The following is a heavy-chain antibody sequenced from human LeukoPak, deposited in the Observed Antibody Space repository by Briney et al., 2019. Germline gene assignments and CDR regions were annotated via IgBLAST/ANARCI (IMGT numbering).Heavy chain of an antibody. CDR1: GFTFSSYA. J-gene: IGHJ6*02. D-gene: IGHD1-26*01. CDR3: ARDIGRDYYYGMDV. Sequence: PGGSLRLSCAASGFTFSSYAMHWVRQAPGKGLEWVAVISYDGSNKYYADSVKGRFTISRDNSKNTLYLQMNSLRAEDTAVYYCARDIGRDYYYGMDVWGQGTTVTVSS. V-gene: IGHV3-30*04. CDR2: ISYDGSNK.